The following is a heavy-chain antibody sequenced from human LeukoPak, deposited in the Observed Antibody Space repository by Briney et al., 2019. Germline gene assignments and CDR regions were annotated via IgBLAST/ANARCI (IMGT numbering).Heavy chain of an antibody. CDR3: ARDRIVVVPAVYYYGMDV. CDR1: GGSISSGDYY. J-gene: IGHJ6*02. Sequence: PSETLSLTCTVSGGSISSGDYYWSWIRQPPGKGLEWIGYIYYSGSTYYNPSLKSRVTISVDTSKNQFSLKLSSVTAADTAVYYCARDRIVVVPAVYYYGMDVWGQGTTVTVSS. V-gene: IGHV4-30-4*01. D-gene: IGHD2-2*01. CDR2: IYYSGST.